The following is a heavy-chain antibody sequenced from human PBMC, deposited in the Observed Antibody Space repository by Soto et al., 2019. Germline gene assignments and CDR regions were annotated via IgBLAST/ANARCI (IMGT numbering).Heavy chain of an antibody. CDR1: GGSISSYY. V-gene: IGHV4-59*08. CDR2: INYSGSS. CDR3: ARRVAGWFDP. J-gene: IGHJ5*02. Sequence: PSETLSLTCTVSGGSISSYYWSWIRQPPGKGLEWIGYINYSGSSNYNPSFKSRVTISVDTSKNQVSLELSSVTAADTALYYCARRVAGWFDPWGQGALVTVSS.